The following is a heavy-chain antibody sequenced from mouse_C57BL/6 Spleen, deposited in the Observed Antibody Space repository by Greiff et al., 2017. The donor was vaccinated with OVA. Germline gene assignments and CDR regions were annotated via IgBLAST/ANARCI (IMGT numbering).Heavy chain of an antibody. V-gene: IGHV5-15*01. Sequence: EVKLMESGGGLVQPGGSLKLSCAASGFTFSDYGMAWVRQAPRQGPEWVGFISNLAYSIYYADTVTGRFTISRENAKNTLYLEMRSLRSEDTAMYYCTRAYYSNDAWFAYWGQGTLVTVSA. CDR3: TRAYYSNDAWFAY. CDR1: GFTFSDYG. CDR2: ISNLAYSI. J-gene: IGHJ3*01. D-gene: IGHD2-5*01.